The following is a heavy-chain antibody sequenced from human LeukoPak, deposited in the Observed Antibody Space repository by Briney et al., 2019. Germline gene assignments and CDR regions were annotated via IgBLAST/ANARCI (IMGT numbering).Heavy chain of an antibody. V-gene: IGHV3-30*03. CDR3: AGETVTIRGTDGFDI. J-gene: IGHJ3*02. CDR1: GFTFSSYG. CDR2: ISYDGSNK. Sequence: SGGSLRLSCAASGFTFSSYGLHWVRQAPGKGLEWVAVISYDGSNKHYADSVKGRFTVSRDNSKNTLYLQMNSLRAEDTAVYYCAGETVTIRGTDGFDIWGQGTMVTVFS. D-gene: IGHD4-17*01.